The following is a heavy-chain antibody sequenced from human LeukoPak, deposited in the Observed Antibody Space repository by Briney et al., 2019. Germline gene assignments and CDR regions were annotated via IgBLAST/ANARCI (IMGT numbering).Heavy chain of an antibody. V-gene: IGHV4-59*01. CDR2: IYYSGST. D-gene: IGHD6-13*01. CDR1: GGSISSYY. Sequence: NPSETLSLTCTVSGGSISSYYWSWIRQPPGKGLEWIGYIYYSGSTNYNPSLKSRVTISVDTSRNQFSLNLSSVTAADTAVYYCARGSIAAAGTTYFDYWGQGTLVTVSS. J-gene: IGHJ4*02. CDR3: ARGSIAAAGTTYFDY.